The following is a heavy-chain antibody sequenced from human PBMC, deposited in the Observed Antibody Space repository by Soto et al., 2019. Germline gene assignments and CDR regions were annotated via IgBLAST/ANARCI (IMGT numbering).Heavy chain of an antibody. CDR2: ISYDGSDE. CDR3: ARDQISGYYGDQFDY. D-gene: IGHD4-17*01. J-gene: IGHJ4*02. Sequence: QVHLVESGGGVVQPGRSLRLSCAASGFTFSSHGMHWVRQAPGKGLEWVAVISYDGSDESYADSVKGRFTISRDNSKNTLYLQMNSLRPEDTAVYYCARDQISGYYGDQFDYWGQGTLVTVSS. CDR1: GFTFSSHG. V-gene: IGHV3-30*03.